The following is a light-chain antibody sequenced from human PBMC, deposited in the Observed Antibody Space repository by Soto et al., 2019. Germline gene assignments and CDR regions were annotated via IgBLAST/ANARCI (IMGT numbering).Light chain of an antibody. Sequence: EIVLTQSPATLSLSPGERATLSCRASQSVRSYLAWYQHNPGQAPRLLIYDASNRATGIPARFSASGSGTDFTLTIISLEPEDFAVYYCQQRYNWPITFGQGTRLEIK. CDR2: DAS. CDR1: QSVRSY. V-gene: IGKV3-11*01. J-gene: IGKJ5*01. CDR3: QQRYNWPIT.